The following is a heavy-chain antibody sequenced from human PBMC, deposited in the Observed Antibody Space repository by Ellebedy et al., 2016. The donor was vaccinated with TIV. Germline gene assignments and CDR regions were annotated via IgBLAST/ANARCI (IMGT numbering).Heavy chain of an antibody. D-gene: IGHD1-1*01. V-gene: IGHV3-30*04. Sequence: GESLKISCVASGFTFRSYAMHWVRQAPGKGLEWVAVISYDGSKKYHVDSVKGRFTISRDDSKNTLYLQMNSLRAEDTAVYYCVRDLHWAFDIWGQGTVVTVSS. J-gene: IGHJ3*02. CDR2: ISYDGSKK. CDR1: GFTFRSYA. CDR3: VRDLHWAFDI.